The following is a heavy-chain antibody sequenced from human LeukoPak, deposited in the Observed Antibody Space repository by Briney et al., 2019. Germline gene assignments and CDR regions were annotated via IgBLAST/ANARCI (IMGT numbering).Heavy chain of an antibody. CDR1: GYTFTSYG. V-gene: IGHV1-2*02. D-gene: IGHD4-17*01. CDR2: INPNSGGT. CDR3: ARGKGGDYRYYFDY. J-gene: IGHJ4*02. Sequence: GASVKVSCKASGYTFTSYGISWVRQAPGQELEWMGWINPNSGGTNYAQKFQGRVTMTRDTSISTAYMELSRLRSDDTAVYYCARGKGGDYRYYFDYWGQGTLVTVSS.